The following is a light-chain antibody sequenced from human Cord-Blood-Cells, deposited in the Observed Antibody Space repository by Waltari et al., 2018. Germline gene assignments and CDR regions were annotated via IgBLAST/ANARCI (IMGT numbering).Light chain of an antibody. J-gene: IGLJ2*01. Sequence: QPALTQPPPAPGSPGQSVTITCTGTSSDVGGYTYVPWYQPPPGKAPKLMIYEVSKRPSGVPDRFSGSKSGNTASLTVSGLQAEDEADYYCSSYAGSNNLVFGGGTKLTVL. CDR2: EVS. CDR1: SSDVGGYTY. V-gene: IGLV2-8*01. CDR3: SSYAGSNNLV.